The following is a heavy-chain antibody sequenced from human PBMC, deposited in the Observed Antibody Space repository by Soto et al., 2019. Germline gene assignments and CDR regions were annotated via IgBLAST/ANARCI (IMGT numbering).Heavy chain of an antibody. Sequence: SETLSLTCTVSGGSIISYYWSLIRQPTGKGLEWIGYIYYSGSTNYNPSLKSRVTISVDTSKNQFSLKLSSVTAADTAVYYCARDSAVRYYDFWSGYLNYYYMDVWGKGTTVTVSS. V-gene: IGHV4-59*01. CDR3: ARDSAVRYYDFWSGYLNYYYMDV. J-gene: IGHJ6*03. CDR2: IYYSGST. CDR1: GGSIISYY. D-gene: IGHD3-3*01.